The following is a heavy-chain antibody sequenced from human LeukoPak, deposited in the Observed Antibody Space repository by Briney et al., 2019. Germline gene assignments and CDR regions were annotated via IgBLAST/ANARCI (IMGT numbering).Heavy chain of an antibody. CDR1: GFTVSSNY. Sequence: GGSLRLSCAASGFTVSSNYMSWVRQAPGKGLEWVSVIYSGGSTYYADSVKGRFTISRDNSKNTLYLQMNSLRAEDTAVYYCARQYSGSYEGYFGYWGQGTLVTVSS. V-gene: IGHV3-53*01. J-gene: IGHJ4*02. D-gene: IGHD1-26*01. CDR2: IYSGGST. CDR3: ARQYSGSYEGYFGY.